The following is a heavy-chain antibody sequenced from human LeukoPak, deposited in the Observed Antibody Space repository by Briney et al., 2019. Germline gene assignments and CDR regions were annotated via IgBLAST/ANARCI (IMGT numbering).Heavy chain of an antibody. CDR1: GFTFSIYA. D-gene: IGHD3-3*01. Sequence: GGSLRLSCAASGFTFSIYAISCVRQAPGKRLEWVSAISGSGGSTHSGDSVKGQYTISRDNSKNTLYLQMNSLSAEDTAVYYCAKGPLEWLPLDYWGQGTLVTVSS. J-gene: IGHJ4*02. V-gene: IGHV3-23*01. CDR2: ISGSGGST. CDR3: AKGPLEWLPLDY.